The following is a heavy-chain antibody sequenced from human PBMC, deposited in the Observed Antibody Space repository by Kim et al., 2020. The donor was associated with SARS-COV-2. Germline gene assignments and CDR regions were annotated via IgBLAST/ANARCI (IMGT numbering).Heavy chain of an antibody. V-gene: IGHV1-3*01. Sequence: KCQGRVTITRDTSASTAYMELSSLRSEDTAVYYCARGPRMYSSSWYFDYWGQGTLVTVSS. CDR3: ARGPRMYSSSWYFDY. D-gene: IGHD6-13*01. J-gene: IGHJ4*02.